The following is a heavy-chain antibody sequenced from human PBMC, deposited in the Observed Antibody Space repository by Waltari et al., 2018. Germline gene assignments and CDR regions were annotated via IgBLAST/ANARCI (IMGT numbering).Heavy chain of an antibody. CDR3: ARLLAGVVSGPYEDWFDP. D-gene: IGHD6-19*01. V-gene: IGHV4-39*01. CDR2: IYYSGST. Sequence: QLQLQESGPGLVKPSETLSLTCTVSGGSISSSSYYWGWIRQPPGKGLEWIGSIYYSGSTYDNPSLKSRVTLSVDTSKNQFSLKLSSVTAADTAVYYCARLLAGVVSGPYEDWFDPWGQGTLVTVSS. J-gene: IGHJ5*02. CDR1: GGSISSSSYY.